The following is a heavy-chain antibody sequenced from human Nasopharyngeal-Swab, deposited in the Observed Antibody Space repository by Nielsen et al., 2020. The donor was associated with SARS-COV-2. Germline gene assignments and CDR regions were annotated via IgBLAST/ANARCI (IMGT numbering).Heavy chain of an antibody. CDR2: ISGSGGST. V-gene: IGHV3-23*01. CDR1: GFTFSSYA. D-gene: IGHD2/OR15-2a*01. J-gene: IGHJ2*01. CDR3: AKEGSRTTVITIYWYFDL. Sequence: GGSLRLSCAASGFTFSSYAMSWVRQAPGKELEWVSAISGSGGSTYYADSVKGRFTISRDNSKNTLYLQMNSLRAEDTAVYYCAKEGSRTTVITIYWYFDLWGRGTLVTVSS.